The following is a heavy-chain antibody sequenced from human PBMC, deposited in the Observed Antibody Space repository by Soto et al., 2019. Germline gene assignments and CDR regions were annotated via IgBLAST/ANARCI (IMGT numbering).Heavy chain of an antibody. J-gene: IGHJ4*02. CDR1: GGSISSSSYY. D-gene: IGHD4-17*01. Sequence: SETLSLTCTVSGGSISSSSYYWGWIRQPPGKGLEWIGSIYYSGSTYYNPSLKSRVTISVDTSKNQFSLKLSSVTAADTAVYYCARHLYGGSFDYWGQGTLVTVSS. CDR3: ARHLYGGSFDY. V-gene: IGHV4-39*01. CDR2: IYYSGST.